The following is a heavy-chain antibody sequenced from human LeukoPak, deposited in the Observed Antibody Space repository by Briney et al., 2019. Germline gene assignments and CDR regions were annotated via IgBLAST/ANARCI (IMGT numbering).Heavy chain of an antibody. V-gene: IGHV4-39*02. J-gene: IGHJ6*03. CDR2: IYYSGST. D-gene: IGHD1-26*01. Sequence: SETLSLTCTVSGGSISSSSYYWGWIRQPPGKGLEWIGSIYYSGSTYYNPSLKSRVTISVDTPKNQFSLKVSSVTAADTAVYYCAKDWSYQGNYYYMDVWGKGTTVTISS. CDR1: GGSISSSSYY. CDR3: AKDWSYQGNYYYMDV.